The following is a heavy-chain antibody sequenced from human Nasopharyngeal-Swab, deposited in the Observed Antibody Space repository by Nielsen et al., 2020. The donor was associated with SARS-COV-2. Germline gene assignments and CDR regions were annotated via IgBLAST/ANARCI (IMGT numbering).Heavy chain of an antibody. J-gene: IGHJ4*02. Sequence: GGSLRLSCAASGFTFDDYAMHWVRQAPGKGLEWVSGINWNSGNKGYADSVKGRFTSSRDNAKNSVYLEMTSLRAEDTALYYCAKGLEDWGQGTLVTVSS. V-gene: IGHV3-9*01. CDR1: GFTFDDYA. D-gene: IGHD1-1*01. CDR2: INWNSGNK. CDR3: AKGLED.